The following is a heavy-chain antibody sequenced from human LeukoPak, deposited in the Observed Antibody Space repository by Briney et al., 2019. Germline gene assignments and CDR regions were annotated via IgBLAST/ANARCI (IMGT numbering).Heavy chain of an antibody. CDR2: IWYDGSNK. CDR1: GFTFSSYG. D-gene: IGHD1-14*01. Sequence: PGRSLRLSCAASGFTFSSYGMHWVRQAPGKGLEWVAVIWYDGSNKCYADSVKGRFTISRDNSKNTLYLQMNSLRAEDTAVYYCARGTTVYYYYYYMDVWGKGTTVTVSS. J-gene: IGHJ6*03. CDR3: ARGTTVYYYYYYMDV. V-gene: IGHV3-33*01.